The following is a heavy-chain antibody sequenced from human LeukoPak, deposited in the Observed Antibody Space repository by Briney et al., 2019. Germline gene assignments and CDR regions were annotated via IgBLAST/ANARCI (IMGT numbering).Heavy chain of an antibody. CDR2: ISSDGSTI. Sequence: GGSLRLSCAASEFIFSSYSMNWVRQAPGKGLGWVSYISSDGSTIYYADSVKGRLTISRDNAKNSLYLKMNRLRAEDTAVYYCARGDSWNSYYYYFMDVWGKGTTVTVSS. CDR1: EFIFSSYS. CDR3: ARGDSWNSYYYYFMDV. J-gene: IGHJ6*03. D-gene: IGHD1-7*01. V-gene: IGHV3-48*04.